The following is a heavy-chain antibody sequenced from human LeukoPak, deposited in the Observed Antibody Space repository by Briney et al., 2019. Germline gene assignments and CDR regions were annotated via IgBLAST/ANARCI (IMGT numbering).Heavy chain of an antibody. D-gene: IGHD2-21*02. Sequence: GGALRLSCAASGFSFSEHYMTWVRPAPGKGLEWLSYISNSGGTTNYADSVKGRFTVSRDNAKNSLFLQMNSLRAEDTAVYYCARTARLLDYWGQGTLVTVSS. CDR2: ISNSGGTT. V-gene: IGHV3-11*01. CDR1: GFSFSEHY. CDR3: ARTARLLDY. J-gene: IGHJ4*02.